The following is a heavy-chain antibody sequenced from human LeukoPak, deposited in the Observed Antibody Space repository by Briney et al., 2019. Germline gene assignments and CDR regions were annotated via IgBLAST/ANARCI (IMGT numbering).Heavy chain of an antibody. V-gene: IGHV3-48*04. D-gene: IGHD6-13*01. Sequence: GGSLRLSCAASGFTFSTYSMNWVRQAPGKGLEWISHISTTGSIYYADSVKGRFTISRDNTKNSLYLQMSSLRVEDTAVYYCARDVSSLTSYYYYYMDVWGQGTTVIVSS. CDR1: GFTFSTYS. CDR2: ISTTGSI. CDR3: ARDVSSLTSYYYYYMDV. J-gene: IGHJ6*03.